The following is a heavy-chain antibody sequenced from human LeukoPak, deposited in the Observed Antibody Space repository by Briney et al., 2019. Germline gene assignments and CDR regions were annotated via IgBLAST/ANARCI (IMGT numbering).Heavy chain of an antibody. D-gene: IGHD7-27*01. CDR3: AKDTGHLILGDY. V-gene: IGHV3-33*06. Sequence: PGRSLKLSCAASGFTFSTSGMHWVRQAPGKGLEWVAVIWYDGSQKYYADSVKGRFTISRDNSKDTLFLQMNSLTLEDTAVYYCAKDTGHLILGDYWGQGTLVIVSS. J-gene: IGHJ4*02. CDR1: GFTFSTSG. CDR2: IWYDGSQK.